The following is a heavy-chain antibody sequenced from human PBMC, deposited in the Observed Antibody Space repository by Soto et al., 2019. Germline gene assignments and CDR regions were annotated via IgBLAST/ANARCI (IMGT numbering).Heavy chain of an antibody. CDR2: MNPNSGNT. Sequence: ASVQDSCKSSGYTFTNYHINWVRQATGQGLEYLGWMNPNSGNTAYVQKFQGRVTMTWDTSITTAYMELSSLRSEDTAVYFCARGIKYGAYARWFDPWGQGTLVTVSS. D-gene: IGHD4-17*01. V-gene: IGHV1-8*01. CDR3: ARGIKYGAYARWFDP. J-gene: IGHJ5*02. CDR1: GYTFTNYH.